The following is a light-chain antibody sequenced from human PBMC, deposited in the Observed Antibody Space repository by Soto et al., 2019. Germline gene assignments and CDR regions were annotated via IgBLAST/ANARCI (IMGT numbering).Light chain of an antibody. J-gene: IGKJ1*01. CDR1: QGISSY. CDR2: GAS. V-gene: IGKV1-9*01. CDR3: QQLNSYPRT. Sequence: DIQLTQSPSFLSASVGDRVTITCRASQGISSYLAWYQQKPGKAPKLLIYGASTLQNGVPSTFSGSGSGTEFPLTISSLQPEDFATYYCQQLNSYPRTFGQGTKVDIK.